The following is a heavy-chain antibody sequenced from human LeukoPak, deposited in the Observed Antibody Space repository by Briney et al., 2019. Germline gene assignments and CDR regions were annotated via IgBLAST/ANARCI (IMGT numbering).Heavy chain of an antibody. CDR3: TTDRWELWFGELSLFDY. V-gene: IGHV3-15*01. CDR1: GFTFSNAW. J-gene: IGHJ4*02. Sequence: PGGSLRLSCAASGFTFSNAWMSWVRQAPGKGLEWVGRIKSKTDGGTTDYAAPVKGRFAISRDDSKNTLYLQMNSLKTEDTAVYYCTTDRWELWFGELSLFDYWGQGTLVTVSS. D-gene: IGHD3-10*01. CDR2: IKSKTDGGTT.